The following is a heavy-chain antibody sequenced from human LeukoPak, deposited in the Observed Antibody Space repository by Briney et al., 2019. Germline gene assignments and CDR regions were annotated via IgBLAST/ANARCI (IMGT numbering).Heavy chain of an antibody. J-gene: IGHJ6*02. CDR1: GGSISSGGYY. Sequence: SETLSLTCTVSGGSISSGGYYWSWIRQHPGKGLEWIGYIYYSGSTYYNPSLKSRVTISVDTSKNQFSLKLSSVTAADTAVYYCARVIEGYYDILTGRTYYYYGMDVWGQGTTVTVSS. CDR2: IYYSGST. CDR3: ARVIEGYYDILTGRTYYYYGMDV. V-gene: IGHV4-31*03. D-gene: IGHD3-9*01.